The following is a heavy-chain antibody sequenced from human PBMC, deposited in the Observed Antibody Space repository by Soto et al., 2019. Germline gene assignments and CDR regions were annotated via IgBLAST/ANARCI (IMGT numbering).Heavy chain of an antibody. V-gene: IGHV1-2*04. CDR1: GYSFTDYH. Sequence: ASVPVSCQASGYSFTDYHIQWVQQPPGPGLEWLGRINPKSGGTSTAQKFQGWVTMTTDTSISTASMELTRLTSDDTAIYYCARGDSTDCSNGVCSFFYNHDMDVWGQGTTVTVSS. CDR2: INPKSGGT. J-gene: IGHJ6*02. D-gene: IGHD2-8*01. CDR3: ARGDSTDCSNGVCSFFYNHDMDV.